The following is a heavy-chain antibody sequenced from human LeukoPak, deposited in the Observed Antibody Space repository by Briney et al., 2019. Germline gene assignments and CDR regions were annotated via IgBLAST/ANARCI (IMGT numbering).Heavy chain of an antibody. D-gene: IGHD3-10*01. Sequence: PGGSLRLSCAASGFDFSNYWMYWVRQAPGKGLEWVANIKQDGSEKYYVDSVRGRFTISRDNAKNSLSLQMNSLRAEDTSVYYCATVRGGSGTYYNDYWGQGTLVTVSS. CDR3: ATVRGGSGTYYNDY. V-gene: IGHV3-7*01. CDR2: IKQDGSEK. J-gene: IGHJ4*02. CDR1: GFDFSNYW.